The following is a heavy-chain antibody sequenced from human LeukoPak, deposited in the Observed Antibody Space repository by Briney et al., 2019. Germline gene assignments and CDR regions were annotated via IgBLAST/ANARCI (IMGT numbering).Heavy chain of an antibody. CDR3: ARQEAAAARDWFDS. CDR2: INAAGDP. Sequence: PGGSLRLSCAASGFTVSSNYMNWVRQAPGTGLEWVSLINAAGDPHYADSVKGRFTISRDTSQNTLYLQMTSLRADDTAVYYCARQEAAAARDWFDSWGQGTLVTVSS. J-gene: IGHJ5*01. D-gene: IGHD6-13*01. V-gene: IGHV3-66*04. CDR1: GFTVSSNY.